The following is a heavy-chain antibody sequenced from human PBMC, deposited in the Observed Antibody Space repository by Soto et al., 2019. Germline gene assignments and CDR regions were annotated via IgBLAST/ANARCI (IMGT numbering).Heavy chain of an antibody. D-gene: IGHD1-26*01. Sequence: EVQLVESGGGLVQPGGSLRLSCAASGFTFNSYWMTWVRQAPGKGLEWVANIKQDGSEKYYVDSVKGRCTISRDNAKNSLYLQMHSLRAEDTAVYYCARGWGLDPWGQGTLVTVSS. CDR1: GFTFNSYW. J-gene: IGHJ5*02. CDR2: IKQDGSEK. CDR3: ARGWGLDP. V-gene: IGHV3-7*04.